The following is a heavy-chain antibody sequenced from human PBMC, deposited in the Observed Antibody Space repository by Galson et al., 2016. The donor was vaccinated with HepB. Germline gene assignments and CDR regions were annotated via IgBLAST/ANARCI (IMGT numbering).Heavy chain of an antibody. CDR1: GFTFDRHA. CDR3: AKDRDIIVLTAHGMDV. D-gene: IGHD2-21*02. Sequence: SLRLSCAGSGFTFDRHAMNWVRQAPGKGLEWVSGIGSIGGSTLYADSVKGRFTISRDNPQNTLYLQINQLRVEDTAVYYCAKDRDIIVLTAHGMDVWGQGATVTVSS. J-gene: IGHJ6*02. CDR2: IGSIGGST. V-gene: IGHV3-23*01.